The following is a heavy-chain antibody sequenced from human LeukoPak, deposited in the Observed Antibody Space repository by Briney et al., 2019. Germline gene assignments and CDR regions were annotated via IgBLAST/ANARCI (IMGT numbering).Heavy chain of an antibody. D-gene: IGHD6-13*01. V-gene: IGHV4-38-2*01. CDR1: GYSNRRGYY. J-gene: IGHJ4*02. CDR2: IYHSGSI. Sequence: SETLPLTCAVSGYSNRRGYYWGWIRQPPGKGLEWIGRIYHSGSIYYNPSLKSRVTISVDTSKNQFSLKLSSVTAADTAMYYCVRQIADGGDYWGQGTLVTVSS. CDR3: VRQIADGGDY.